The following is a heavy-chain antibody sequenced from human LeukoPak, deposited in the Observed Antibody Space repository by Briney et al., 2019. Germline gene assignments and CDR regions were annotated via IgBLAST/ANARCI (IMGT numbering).Heavy chain of an antibody. CDR3: ARYPKRATFDV. CDR1: GFTFDTSW. V-gene: IGHV3-7*01. D-gene: IGHD2-2*01. J-gene: IGHJ3*01. CDR2: ISQDGSER. Sequence: PGGSLRLSCAASGFTFDTSWVTWVRQAPGRGLEWVASISQDGSERYYADSVKGRLTISRDNAKNSLYLQFHSLRGEDTAVYYCARYPKRATFDVWGQGTMVTVSS.